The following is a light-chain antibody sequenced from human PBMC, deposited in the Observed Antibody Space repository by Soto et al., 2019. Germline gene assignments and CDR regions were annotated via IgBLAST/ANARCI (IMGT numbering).Light chain of an antibody. CDR1: QSISSW. V-gene: IGKV1-5*01. Sequence: DIQMTQSPSTLSASVGPRFTITCRASQSISSWLVWYQQKPGRAPKLLIYDASTLESGVPSRFSGSGYETEFTLTISRLQPDDFATYFCHSRAFGQGTRLEIK. J-gene: IGKJ5*01. CDR2: DAS. CDR3: HSRA.